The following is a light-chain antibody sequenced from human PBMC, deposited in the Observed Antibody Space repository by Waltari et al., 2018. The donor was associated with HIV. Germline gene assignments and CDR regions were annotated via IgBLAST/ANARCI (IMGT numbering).Light chain of an antibody. CDR3: QQYDSSPST. Sequence: DIQMTQSPSIVSASLGGRVTITCRASQSISTWLAWYQQRPGKAPDLMIYKASTLQGGVPSRFSGSGSGTDFTLSISNLQSNDSATYYCQQYDSSPSTFGQGTKLEI. CDR1: QSISTW. V-gene: IGKV1-5*03. CDR2: KAS. J-gene: IGKJ2*01.